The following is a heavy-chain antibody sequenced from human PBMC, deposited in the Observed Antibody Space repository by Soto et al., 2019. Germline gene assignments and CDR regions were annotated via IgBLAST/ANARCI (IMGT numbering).Heavy chain of an antibody. CDR1: GFTFSDYY. CDR3: ARGFLPQYSSSWGTFDY. Sequence: GGSLRLSCAASGFTFSDYYMSWIRQAPGKGLEWVSYISSSGSTIYYADSVKGRFTISRDNAKNSLYLQMNSLGAEDTAVYYCARGFLPQYSSSWGTFDYWGQGTLVTVSS. CDR2: ISSSGSTI. V-gene: IGHV3-11*01. D-gene: IGHD6-13*01. J-gene: IGHJ4*02.